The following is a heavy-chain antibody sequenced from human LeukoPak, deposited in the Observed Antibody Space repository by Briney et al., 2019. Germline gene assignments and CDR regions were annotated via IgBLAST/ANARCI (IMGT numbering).Heavy chain of an antibody. CDR2: IYYSGST. J-gene: IGHJ3*02. V-gene: IGHV4-31*03. CDR3: ARHRVSGYNFGDAFDI. Sequence: SETLSLTCTVSGGSISSGGYYWSWIRQHPGKGLEWIGYIYYSGSTYYNPSLKSRVTISVDTSKNQFSLKLSSVTAADTAVYYCARHRVSGYNFGDAFDIWGQGTMVTVSS. CDR1: GGSISSGGYY. D-gene: IGHD5-12*01.